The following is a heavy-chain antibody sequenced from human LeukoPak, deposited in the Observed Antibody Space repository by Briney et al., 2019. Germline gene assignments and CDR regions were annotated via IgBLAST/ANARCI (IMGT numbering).Heavy chain of an antibody. V-gene: IGHV3-30*02. Sequence: GGSLRLSCATSGFTFSSRGMHWVRQAPGKGLEWVAFIRYDGSEKDYADPVKGRFTISRDNSKNTLYLQMNSLRAEDTAVYYCWVRYSPDAFDIWGQGTMVTVSS. CDR3: WVRYSPDAFDI. CDR1: GFTFSSRG. CDR2: IRYDGSEK. D-gene: IGHD3-9*01. J-gene: IGHJ3*02.